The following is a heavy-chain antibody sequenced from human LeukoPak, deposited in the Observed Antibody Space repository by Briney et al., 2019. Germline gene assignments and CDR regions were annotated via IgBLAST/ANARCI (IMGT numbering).Heavy chain of an antibody. V-gene: IGHV3-21*01. D-gene: IGHD3-22*01. J-gene: IGHJ3*02. CDR3: ARPRAYDSSGYYQDTFAI. Sequence: GGSLRLSCAASGFTFSSYSMNWVRQAPGKGLEWVSSISSSSTYIYYADSVKGRFTISRDNAKNSLYLQMNSLRAEDTAVYYCARPRAYDSSGYYQDTFAIWGQGTMVTVSP. CDR1: GFTFSSYS. CDR2: ISSSSTYI.